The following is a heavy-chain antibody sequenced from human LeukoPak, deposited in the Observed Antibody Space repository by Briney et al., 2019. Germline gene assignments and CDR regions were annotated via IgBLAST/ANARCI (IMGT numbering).Heavy chain of an antibody. CDR2: ISASGGST. Sequence: GGSLRLSCAASGFTFSRYAMTWVRQAAGKGLQWVSSISASGGSTWYADSVKGRFTISRDNSKNTLYLQMNSLRAEDTAGYYCAKDLIEGRFGETYGMDVWGQGTTVTVSS. CDR1: GFTFSRYA. J-gene: IGHJ6*02. CDR3: AKDLIEGRFGETYGMDV. D-gene: IGHD3-10*01. V-gene: IGHV3-23*01.